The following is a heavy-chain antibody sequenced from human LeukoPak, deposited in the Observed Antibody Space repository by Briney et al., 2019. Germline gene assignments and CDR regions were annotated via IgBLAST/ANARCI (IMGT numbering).Heavy chain of an antibody. CDR2: IYYSGNT. Sequence: PSETLSLTCTVSGGSISSSSYYWGWIRQPPGKGLEWIGSIYYSGNTYYNPSLKSRVTISADTSKNQFSLNLSSVTAADTAVYYCARVTSPDYGDAYWGQGTLVTVSS. V-gene: IGHV4-39*01. CDR3: ARVTSPDYGDAY. J-gene: IGHJ4*02. CDR1: GGSISSSSYY. D-gene: IGHD4-17*01.